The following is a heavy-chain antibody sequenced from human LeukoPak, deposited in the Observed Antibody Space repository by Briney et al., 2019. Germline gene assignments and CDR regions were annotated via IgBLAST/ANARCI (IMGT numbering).Heavy chain of an antibody. Sequence: PSETLSLTCTVSGGSISSGSYYWSWIRQPPGKGLEWIGSIYYSGSTYYNPSLKSRVTISVDTSKNQFSLKLSSVTAADTAVYYCARVGSSANYYDSSGYVDYWGQGTLVTVSS. CDR1: GGSISSGSYY. CDR2: IYYSGST. CDR3: ARVGSSANYYDSSGYVDY. J-gene: IGHJ4*02. D-gene: IGHD3-22*01. V-gene: IGHV4-39*07.